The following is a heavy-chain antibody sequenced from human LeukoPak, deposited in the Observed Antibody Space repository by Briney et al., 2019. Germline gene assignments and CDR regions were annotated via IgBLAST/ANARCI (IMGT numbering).Heavy chain of an antibody. CDR2: IYHSGST. V-gene: IGHV4-4*02. J-gene: IGHJ5*02. Sequence: PSETLSHTCAVSGGSISSSNWWSWVRQPPGKGLEWIGEIYHSGSTNYNPSLRSRVTISVDRSKNQFSLRLSSVTAADTAVYYCARGAAAINWFDPWGQGTLVTVSS. D-gene: IGHD6-13*01. CDR3: ARGAAAINWFDP. CDR1: GGSISSSNW.